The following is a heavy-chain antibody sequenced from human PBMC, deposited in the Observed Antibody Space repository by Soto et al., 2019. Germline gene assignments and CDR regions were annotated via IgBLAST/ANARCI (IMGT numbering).Heavy chain of an antibody. Sequence: PRGSLRLSCAASGFTFSSYAMHWVRQAPGKGLEWVAVISYDGSNKYYADSVKGRFTISRDNAKNTLYLQMNSLRAEDTAVYYCVRVIRAIFAWNDYCRQGYLVTVSS. D-gene: IGHD3-3*01. CDR2: ISYDGSNK. V-gene: IGHV3-30-3*01. J-gene: IGHJ4*02. CDR1: GFTFSSYA. CDR3: VRVIRAIFAWNDY.